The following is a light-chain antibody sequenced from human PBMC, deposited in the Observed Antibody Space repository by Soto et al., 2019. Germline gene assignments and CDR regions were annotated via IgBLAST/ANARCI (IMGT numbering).Light chain of an antibody. J-gene: IGKJ1*01. CDR1: QSVSNNY. V-gene: IGKV3-20*01. CDR3: QQYGSSPWT. CDR2: GAS. Sequence: IVLTQSPGNLSLSPGEISTLSCRASQSVSNNYLAWYQQKPGQAPRLLIYGASNRATGIPDRFSGSGSGTDFTLTISRLEPEDFAVYYCQQYGSSPWTFGQGTKVDIK.